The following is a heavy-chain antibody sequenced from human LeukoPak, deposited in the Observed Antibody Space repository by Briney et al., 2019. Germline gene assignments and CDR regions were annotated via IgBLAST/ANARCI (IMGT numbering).Heavy chain of an antibody. CDR1: GFSFSSYS. D-gene: IGHD3-10*01. Sequence: GGSLRLSCAASGFSFSSYSMHWVRQAPGKGLEWVSYISSSGSTIYYADSVKGRFTISRDNAKTSPYLQMNSLRAEDTAVYFCARSPSSSGNLWFDPWGQGTLVTVSS. CDR2: ISSSGSTI. J-gene: IGHJ5*02. V-gene: IGHV3-48*04. CDR3: ARSPSSSGNLWFDP.